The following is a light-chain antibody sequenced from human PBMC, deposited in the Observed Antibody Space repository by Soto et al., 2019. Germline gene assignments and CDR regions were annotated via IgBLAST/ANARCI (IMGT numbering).Light chain of an antibody. CDR3: CSYAGSSTWV. Sequence: QSALTQPASVSGSPGQSITISCTGTSSDVGSYNLVSWYQQHPGKAPKFMIYEGNERPSGVSNRFSGSKSGNTASLTISGLQAEDEADYYCCSYAGSSTWVFGGGTKLTVL. CDR1: SSDVGSYNL. J-gene: IGLJ3*02. V-gene: IGLV2-23*01. CDR2: EGN.